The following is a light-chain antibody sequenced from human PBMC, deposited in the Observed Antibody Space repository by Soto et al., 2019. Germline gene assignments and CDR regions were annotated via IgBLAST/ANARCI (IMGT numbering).Light chain of an antibody. J-gene: IGLJ1*01. V-gene: IGLV2-14*01. CDR3: SSYSISTAYL. Sequence: QSVLTQPASVSGSPGQSITISRTGTSSDVGGYDYVSWYQLHPGKAPKLMVFEVSNRPSGVSYRFSGSKSGNTASPTISGLQAEDEADYFCSSYSISTAYLFGTGTKVTVL. CDR1: SSDVGGYDY. CDR2: EVS.